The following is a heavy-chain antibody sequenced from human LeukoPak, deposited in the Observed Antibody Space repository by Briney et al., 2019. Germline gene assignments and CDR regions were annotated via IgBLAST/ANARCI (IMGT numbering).Heavy chain of an antibody. CDR3: AKDRITMIVVVTPYGMDV. J-gene: IGHJ6*02. V-gene: IGHV3-23*01. D-gene: IGHD3-22*01. Sequence: GGSLRLSCAASGFTFSSYAMSWVRQAPGKGLEWVSAISGSGGSTYYADSVKGRFTISRDNSKNTLYLQMNSLRAEDTAVCYCAKDRITMIVVVTPYGMDVWGQGTTVTVSS. CDR1: GFTFSSYA. CDR2: ISGSGGST.